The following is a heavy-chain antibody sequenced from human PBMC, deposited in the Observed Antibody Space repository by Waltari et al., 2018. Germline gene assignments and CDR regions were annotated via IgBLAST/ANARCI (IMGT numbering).Heavy chain of an antibody. CDR1: GGSFSGYY. V-gene: IGHV4-34*01. CDR2: INHSGST. D-gene: IGHD6-19*01. J-gene: IGHJ4*02. CDR3: ARQFSSGWYSEY. Sequence: QVQLQQWGAGLLKPSETLSLTCAVYGGSFSGYYWSWLRPSPGKGLEWIGEINHSGSTNYNPSLKSRVTISVDTSKNQFSLKVSSVTAADTAVYYCARQFSSGWYSEYWGQGTLVTVSS.